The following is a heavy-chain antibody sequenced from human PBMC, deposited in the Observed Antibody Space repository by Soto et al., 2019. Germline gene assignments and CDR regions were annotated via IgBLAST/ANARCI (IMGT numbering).Heavy chain of an antibody. D-gene: IGHD3-3*01. Sequence: GASVKVSCKASGGTFSSYAISWVRQAPGQGLEWMGGIIPIFGTANYAQKFQGRVTITADKSTSTAYMELSSLRSEDTAVYYCARVATSTYYDFWSGYSLSGYGMDVWGQGTTVTVSS. CDR3: ARVATSTYYDFWSGYSLSGYGMDV. CDR1: GGTFSSYA. V-gene: IGHV1-69*06. CDR2: IIPIFGTA. J-gene: IGHJ6*02.